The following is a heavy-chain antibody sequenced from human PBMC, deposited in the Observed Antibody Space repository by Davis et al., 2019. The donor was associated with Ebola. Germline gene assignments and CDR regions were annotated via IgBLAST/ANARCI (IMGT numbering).Heavy chain of an antibody. CDR3: ARGTRGNYLGY. Sequence: PSETLSLTCTVSGGSVSSGSYYWSWIRQPAGKGLEWIGRIYTSGSTNYNPSLKSRVTMSVDTSKNQFSLKLSSVTAADTAVYYCARGTRGNYLGYWGQGTLVTVSS. J-gene: IGHJ4*02. D-gene: IGHD2/OR15-2a*01. CDR2: IYTSGST. CDR1: GGSVSSGSYY. V-gene: IGHV4-61*02.